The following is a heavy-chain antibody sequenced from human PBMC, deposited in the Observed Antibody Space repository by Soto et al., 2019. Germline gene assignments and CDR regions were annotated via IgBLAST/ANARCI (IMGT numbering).Heavy chain of an antibody. V-gene: IGHV3-74*01. D-gene: IGHD1-26*01. CDR2: VNPDGSTT. Sequence: EVQLVESGGGLVQPGGSLRLSCAASKFSFSGYWMHWVRQAPGKGLMWVSRVNPDGSTTTYADSVKGRFTISRDNAKNTVFLQMNSLRADDTAVYYCAKGGRGSYDWFDPWGQGSLVTVSS. CDR1: KFSFSGYW. J-gene: IGHJ5*02. CDR3: AKGGRGSYDWFDP.